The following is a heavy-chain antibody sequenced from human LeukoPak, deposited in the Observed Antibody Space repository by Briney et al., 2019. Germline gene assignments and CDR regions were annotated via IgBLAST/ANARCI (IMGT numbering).Heavy chain of an antibody. J-gene: IGHJ5*02. CDR2: IIPIFGTA. D-gene: IGHD2-2*01. V-gene: IGHV1-69*13. Sequence: SVKVSCKASGGTFSSYAISWVRQAPGQGLEWMGGIIPIFGTANYAQKFQGRVTITADESTSTAYMELSSLRSEDTAVYYCARDLGYCSSTSCRNWFDPWGQGTLVTVSS. CDR1: GGTFSSYA. CDR3: ARDLGYCSSTSCRNWFDP.